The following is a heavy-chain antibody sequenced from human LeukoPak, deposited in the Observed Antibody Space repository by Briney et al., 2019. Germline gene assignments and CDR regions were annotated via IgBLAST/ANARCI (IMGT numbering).Heavy chain of an antibody. Sequence: GGSLRLPCAVSGLTFSNYWMSWVRQAPGKGLEWVANIKEDGSDKYYVDSVEGRFTISRDNAEKSVYLQMNSLRAEDTAVYYCASYSSTSYFDYWGQGTLVTVSS. J-gene: IGHJ4*02. CDR3: ASYSSTSYFDY. CDR2: IKEDGSDK. D-gene: IGHD2-2*01. CDR1: GLTFSNYW. V-gene: IGHV3-7*01.